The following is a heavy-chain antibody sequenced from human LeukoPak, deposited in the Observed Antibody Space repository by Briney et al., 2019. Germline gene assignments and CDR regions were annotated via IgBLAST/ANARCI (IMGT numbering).Heavy chain of an antibody. Sequence: SVKISCKASERTFSIYTISWARQSPGHSLPSKGRIIPIFGTANYAQKFQGRVTITADESTSTAYMELSSLRSEDTAVYYCASAWMYGDYVQYYFDYWGQGTLGIVFS. V-gene: IGHV1-69*13. CDR1: ERTFSIYT. D-gene: IGHD4-17*01. CDR2: IIPIFGTA. CDR3: ASAWMYGDYVQYYFDY. J-gene: IGHJ4*02.